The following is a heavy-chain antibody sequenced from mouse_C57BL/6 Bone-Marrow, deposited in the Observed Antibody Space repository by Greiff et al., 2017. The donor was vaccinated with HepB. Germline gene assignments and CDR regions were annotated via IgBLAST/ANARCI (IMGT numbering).Heavy chain of an antibody. Sequence: QVQLQQSGPELVKPGASVKISCKASGYAFSSSWMNWVKQRPGKGLEWIGRIYPGDGDTNYNGKFKGKATLTADKSSSTAYMQLSSLTSDDSAVYFCARSPFITTVVPPWYFDVWGTGTTVTVSS. V-gene: IGHV1-82*01. D-gene: IGHD1-1*01. CDR2: IYPGDGDT. CDR3: ARSPFITTVVPPWYFDV. J-gene: IGHJ1*03. CDR1: GYAFSSSW.